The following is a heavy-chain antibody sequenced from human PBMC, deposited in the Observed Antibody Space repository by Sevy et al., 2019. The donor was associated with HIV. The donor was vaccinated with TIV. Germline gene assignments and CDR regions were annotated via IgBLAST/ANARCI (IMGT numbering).Heavy chain of an antibody. V-gene: IGHV3-21*01. CDR1: GFIFSNYN. CDR2: ISSSSSYI. CDR3: AGENYYDSEGYRFDY. J-gene: IGHJ4*02. Sequence: GGSLRLSCAVSGFIFSNYNMNWVRQTPGKGLEWVSSISSSSSYIYYADSVKGRFTISRDNAKNSLYLQMNSLRAEDTAVYYCAGENYYDSEGYRFDYWGQGTLVTVSS. D-gene: IGHD3-22*01.